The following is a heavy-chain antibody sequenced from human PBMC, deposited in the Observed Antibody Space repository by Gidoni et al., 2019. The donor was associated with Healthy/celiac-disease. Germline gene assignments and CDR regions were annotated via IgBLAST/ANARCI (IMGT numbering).Heavy chain of an antibody. Sequence: QVQLQESGPGLVKPSGTLSLTCAVSGGSISSSNWWRWVRQPPGKGLEWSGEIYHSGSTTYPPSLQSRVTISVDKSQTQFSLKLSSVPAADTAVYYCARGGSSIAARWGTWFAPWGQGTLVTVSS. CDR2: IYHSGST. V-gene: IGHV4-4*02. CDR3: ARGGSSIAARWGTWFAP. D-gene: IGHD6-6*01. CDR1: GGSISSSNW. J-gene: IGHJ5*02.